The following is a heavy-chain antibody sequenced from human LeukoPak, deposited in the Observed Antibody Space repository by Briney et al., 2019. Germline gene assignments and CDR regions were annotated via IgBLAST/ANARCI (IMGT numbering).Heavy chain of an antibody. CDR2: ISGSGGVT. CDR1: GFTFSSHA. D-gene: IGHD1-20*01. V-gene: IGHV3-23*01. CDR3: ARDSPHNWNDGGAFDY. J-gene: IGHJ4*02. Sequence: GGSLRLSCVASGFTFSSHAMSWVRQAPGKGLEWVSGISGSGGVTYYADSVKGRFTISRDNSKNTLYLQMNSLRAEDTAVYYCARDSPHNWNDGGAFDYWGQGTLVTVSS.